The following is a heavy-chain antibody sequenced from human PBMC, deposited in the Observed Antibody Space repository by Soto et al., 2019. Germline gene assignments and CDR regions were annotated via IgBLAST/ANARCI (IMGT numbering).Heavy chain of an antibody. CDR1: GFTFSSYG. D-gene: IGHD1-26*01. J-gene: IGHJ6*02. CDR2: IWYDGSNK. Sequence: GGSLRLSCAASGFTFSSYGMHWVRQAPGKGLEWVAVIWYDGSNKYYADSVKGRFTISRDNSKNTLYLQMNSLRAEDTAVYYCARGMGATPYYYYGMEVWGQGTTVTVSS. V-gene: IGHV3-33*01. CDR3: ARGMGATPYYYYGMEV.